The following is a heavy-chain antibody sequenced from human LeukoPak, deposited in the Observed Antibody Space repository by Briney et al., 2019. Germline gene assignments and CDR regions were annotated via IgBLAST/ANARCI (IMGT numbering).Heavy chain of an antibody. CDR1: GFSFSSLY. CDR3: ARAITLSRSPAY. J-gene: IGHJ4*02. CDR2: SNIDGSST. D-gene: IGHD1-14*01. Sequence: GGSLRLSCAASGFSFSSLYVHWVRQAPGKGLVWVSRSNIDGSSTTYADSVKGRFTISRDNTKNTLYPQMNSLRAEDTAVYYCARAITLSRSPAYWGQGTLVTVSS. V-gene: IGHV3-74*01.